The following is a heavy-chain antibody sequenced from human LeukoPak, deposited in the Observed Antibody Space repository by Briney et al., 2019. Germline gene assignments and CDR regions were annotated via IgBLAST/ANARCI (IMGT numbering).Heavy chain of an antibody. CDR2: IYHSGST. CDR3: ARPTVPPLTYYYYYMDV. Sequence: PSETLSLTCTVSGYSISSGYYGGWIRQPPGKGLEWIGSIYHSGSTYYNLSLKSRVTISVDTSKNQFSLKLSSVTAADTAVYYCARPTVPPLTYYYYYMDVWGKGTTVTVSS. V-gene: IGHV4-38-2*02. D-gene: IGHD1-1*01. CDR1: GYSISSGYY. J-gene: IGHJ6*03.